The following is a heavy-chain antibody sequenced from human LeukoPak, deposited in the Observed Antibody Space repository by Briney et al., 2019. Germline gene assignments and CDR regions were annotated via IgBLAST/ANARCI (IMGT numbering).Heavy chain of an antibody. CDR2: VSSSGGST. J-gene: IGHJ4*02. V-gene: IGHV3-23*01. CDR3: AREGPYCSGGSCYGRGCYFDY. Sequence: AGGSLRLSCAASGFTFSSYAMSWVRQAPGKGLEWVSGVSSSGGSTYYTDSVKGRFTISRDNSKNTLYLQMNSLRAEDTAVYYCAREGPYCSGGSCYGRGCYFDYWGQGTLVTVSP. D-gene: IGHD2-15*01. CDR1: GFTFSSYA.